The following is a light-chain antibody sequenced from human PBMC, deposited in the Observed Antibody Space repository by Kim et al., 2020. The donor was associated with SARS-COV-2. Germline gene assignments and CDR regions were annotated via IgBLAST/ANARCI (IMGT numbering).Light chain of an antibody. CDR3: ASYAGSDFYI. J-gene: IGLJ2*01. CDR1: SNDVGTFDS. Sequence: GQSITISCTGTSNDVGTFDSVSWYQQLPGTAPKGIIYDVKKRPSETSNRFSASKSGNTASLTISGLQPEDEGDYFCASYAGSDFYIFGGGTKVTVL. CDR2: DVK. V-gene: IGLV2-14*03.